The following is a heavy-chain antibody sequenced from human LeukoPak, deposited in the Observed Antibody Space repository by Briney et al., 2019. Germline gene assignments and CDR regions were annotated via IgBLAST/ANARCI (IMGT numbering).Heavy chain of an antibody. D-gene: IGHD5-18*01. CDR3: AGHPGIQLWIDN. Sequence: SETLSLTCTVSGASMSRYYWSWIRQPPGKGLEWIGYVYDSGITNYNPSLKSRVTISADTSKNQFSLNLISVTAADTAVYYCAGHPGIQLWIDNWGQGTLVTVSS. V-gene: IGHV4-59*08. CDR1: GASMSRYY. J-gene: IGHJ4*02. CDR2: VYDSGIT.